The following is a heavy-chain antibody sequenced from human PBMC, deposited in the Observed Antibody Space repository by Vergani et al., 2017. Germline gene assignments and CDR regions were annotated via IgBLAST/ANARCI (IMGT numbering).Heavy chain of an antibody. Sequence: VQLVQSGGGLVKPGGSLRLSCAASGFTFSSYSMNWVRQAPGKGLEWVSSISSSSSYIYYADSVKGRFTISRDNAKNSLYLQMKSLRAEDTAVYYCAKVTSASGSGAYWGQGTLVTVSS. V-gene: IGHV3-21*04. D-gene: IGHD3-10*01. CDR1: GFTFSSYS. J-gene: IGHJ4*02. CDR3: AKVTSASGSGAY. CDR2: ISSSSSYI.